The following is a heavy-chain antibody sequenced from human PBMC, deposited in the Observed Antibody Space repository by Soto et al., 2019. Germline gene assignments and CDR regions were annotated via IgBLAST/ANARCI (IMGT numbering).Heavy chain of an antibody. CDR3: ARVGSIAALFDP. D-gene: IGHD6-13*01. Sequence: VASVKVSCKASGGTFSSYAISWVRQAPGQGLEWMGGIIPIFGTANYAQKFQGRVTMTRDTSTSTVYMELSSLRSEDTAVYYCARVGSIAALFDPWGQGTLVTVSS. J-gene: IGHJ5*02. V-gene: IGHV1-69*05. CDR1: GGTFSSYA. CDR2: IIPIFGTA.